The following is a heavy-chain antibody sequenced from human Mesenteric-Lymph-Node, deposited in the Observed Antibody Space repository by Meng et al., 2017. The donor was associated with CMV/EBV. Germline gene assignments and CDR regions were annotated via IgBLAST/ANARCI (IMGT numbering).Heavy chain of an antibody. Sequence: ASVKVSCKVSGYTLTELSMHWVRQAPGKGLEWMGGFDPEDGETIYAQKFQGRVTMTEDTSTDTAYMELSSLRSEDTAVYYCARGRYYDSNTFPTRYYYFYAMDVWGQGTTVTVSS. J-gene: IGHJ6*02. V-gene: IGHV1-24*01. CDR3: ARGRYYDSNTFPTRYYYFYAMDV. CDR2: FDPEDGET. CDR1: GYTLTELS. D-gene: IGHD2/OR15-2a*01.